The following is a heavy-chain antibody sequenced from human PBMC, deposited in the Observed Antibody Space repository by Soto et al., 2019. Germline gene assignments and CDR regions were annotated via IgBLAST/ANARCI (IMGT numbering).Heavy chain of an antibody. V-gene: IGHV3-15*01. CDR3: TTDLSFGDTRDY. CDR2: IKSKPHGGTT. D-gene: IGHD1-26*01. Sequence: GGSLRLSCAASGFTFGNTWMNWVRQAPGKGLEWVGRIKSKPHGGTTHYAAPVGGRFTISRDDSQSTLFLQMSGLKTEDTAVYFCTTDLSFGDTRDYWGRGTLVTVSS. CDR1: GFTFGNTW. J-gene: IGHJ4*02.